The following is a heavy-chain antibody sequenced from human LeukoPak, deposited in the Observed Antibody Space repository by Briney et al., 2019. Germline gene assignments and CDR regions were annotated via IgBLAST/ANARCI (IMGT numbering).Heavy chain of an antibody. CDR2: VKQDGGEK. Sequence: GGSLRLSCAASGFPFSSYWMSWVRQAPGKGLEWVANVKQDGGEKFYVDSVKGRFTISRDNAKNSLYLQMNSLRAEDTAVYYCAKDRRVGAQPNYFDYWGQGTLVTVSS. V-gene: IGHV3-7*03. CDR3: AKDRRVGAQPNYFDY. CDR1: GFPFSSYW. D-gene: IGHD1-26*01. J-gene: IGHJ4*02.